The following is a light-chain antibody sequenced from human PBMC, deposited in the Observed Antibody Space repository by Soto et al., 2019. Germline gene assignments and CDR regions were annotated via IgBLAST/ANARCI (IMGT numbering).Light chain of an antibody. CDR2: DVS. CDR1: SSDVGGYNY. J-gene: IGLJ1*01. CDR3: SSYTSSSTLYV. V-gene: IGLV2-14*03. Sequence: QSVRTQPASVSGSPGQSITISCTGTSSDVGGYNYVSWYQQHPGKAPKLMIYDVSNRPSGVSYRFSGSKSGNTASLTISGLQAEDEADYYCSSYTSSSTLYVFGTGTKVTVL.